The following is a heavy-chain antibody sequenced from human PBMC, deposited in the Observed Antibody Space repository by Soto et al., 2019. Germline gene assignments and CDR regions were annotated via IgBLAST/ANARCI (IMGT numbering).Heavy chain of an antibody. CDR3: ARTGRDYYDSSGYYFHYYYGMDV. D-gene: IGHD3-22*01. CDR1: GFTFSSYA. J-gene: IGHJ6*02. V-gene: IGHV3-30-3*01. CDR2: ISNDGSNK. Sequence: QVQLVESGGGVVQPGRSLRLSCAASGFTFSSYAMHWVRQAPGKGLEWVAVISNDGSNKYYADSVKGRFTISRDNSKNTLYLQMNSLRAEDTAVYYCARTGRDYYDSSGYYFHYYYGMDVWGQGTTVTVSS.